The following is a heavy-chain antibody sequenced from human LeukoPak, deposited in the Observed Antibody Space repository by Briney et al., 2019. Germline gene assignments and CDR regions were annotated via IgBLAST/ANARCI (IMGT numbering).Heavy chain of an antibody. J-gene: IGHJ4*02. Sequence: GGSLGLSCAASGFTVSSIDMSWVRQAPGKGLEWISVIYGGGNTRYYADSVKGRFTVSRDNAKNTFHLQMQSLKVEDTAIYYCTRGSGFETGDYWGQGTLVTVSS. CDR2: IYGGGNT. CDR3: TRGSGFETGDY. V-gene: IGHV3-53*01. D-gene: IGHD5-12*01. CDR1: GFTVSSID.